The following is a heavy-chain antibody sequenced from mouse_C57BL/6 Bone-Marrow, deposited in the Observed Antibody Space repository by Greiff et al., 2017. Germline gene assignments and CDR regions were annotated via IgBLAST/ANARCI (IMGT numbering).Heavy chain of an antibody. D-gene: IGHD1-1*01. CDR1: GYSITSGYY. V-gene: IGHV3-6*01. J-gene: IGHJ1*03. CDR2: ISYDGSN. CDR3: ARDRGPTTVVAHWYFDV. Sequence: EVKLQESGPGLVKPSQSLSLTCSVTGYSITSGYYWNWIRQFPGNKLEWMGYISYDGSNNYNPSLKNRISITRDTSKNQFFLKLNSVTTEDTATYYCARDRGPTTVVAHWYFDVWGTGTTVTVSS.